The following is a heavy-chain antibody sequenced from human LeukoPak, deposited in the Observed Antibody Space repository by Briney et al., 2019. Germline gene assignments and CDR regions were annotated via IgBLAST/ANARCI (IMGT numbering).Heavy chain of an antibody. D-gene: IGHD6-19*01. CDR3: ATEKAVAGASDY. CDR2: ISGSGGST. CDR1: GFTFSSYA. Sequence: GGSLRLSSAASGFTFSSYAMSWVRQAPGKGLEWVSAISGSGGSTYYADSVKGRFTISRDNSKNTLYLQMNSLRAEDTAVYYCATEKAVAGASDYWGQGTLVTVSS. V-gene: IGHV3-23*01. J-gene: IGHJ4*02.